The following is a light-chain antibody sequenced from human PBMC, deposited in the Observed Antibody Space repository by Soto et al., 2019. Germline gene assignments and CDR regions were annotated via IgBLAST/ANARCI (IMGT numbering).Light chain of an antibody. CDR3: QQSSNWPPIT. CDR2: DAS. CDR1: QPVSDK. Sequence: EVVMTPSPANLSLSPGAGATLSCWASQPVSDKLAWYQQKPGQAPRLLIYDASNRATGIPARFSGSGSGTDFTLTISSLEPEDFAVYYCQQSSNWPPITFGQGTRREIK. J-gene: IGKJ5*01. V-gene: IGKV3-11*01.